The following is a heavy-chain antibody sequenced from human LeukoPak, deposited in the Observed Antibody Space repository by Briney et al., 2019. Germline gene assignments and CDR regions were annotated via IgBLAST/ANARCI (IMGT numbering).Heavy chain of an antibody. D-gene: IGHD3-22*01. CDR3: AREDYYDSSGYRTLNWFDP. CDR2: VYYTGGT. CDR1: GGSISTYY. V-gene: IGHV4-59*12. Sequence: SETLSLTCSLSGGSISTYYWSWIRQPAGKGLEWVGYVYYTGGTSYNPSLKSRVTILVDTSKNQFSLKLSSVTAADTAVYYCAREDYYDSSGYRTLNWFDPWGQGTLVTVSS. J-gene: IGHJ5*02.